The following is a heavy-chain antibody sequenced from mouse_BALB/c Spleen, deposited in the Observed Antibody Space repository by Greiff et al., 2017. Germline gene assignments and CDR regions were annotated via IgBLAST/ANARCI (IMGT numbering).Heavy chain of an antibody. V-gene: IGHV1S81*02. Sequence: QVQLQQPGAELVKPGASVKLSCKASGYTFTSYWMHWVKQRPGQGLEWIGEINPSNGRTNYNEKFKSKATLTVDKSSSTAYMQLSSLTSEDSAVYYCARCTLMITTLWFAYWGQGTLVTVSA. CDR1: GYTFTSYW. J-gene: IGHJ3*01. CDR2: INPSNGRT. CDR3: ARCTLMITTLWFAY. D-gene: IGHD2-4*01.